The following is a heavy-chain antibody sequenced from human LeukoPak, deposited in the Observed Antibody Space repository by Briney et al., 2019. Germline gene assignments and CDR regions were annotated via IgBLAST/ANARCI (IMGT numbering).Heavy chain of an antibody. CDR2: ISYDGSNK. CDR3: AADSTTMVRGVIRNPYYYYYMDV. D-gene: IGHD3-10*01. Sequence: GGSLRLSCAASGFTFSSYGMHWVRQAPGKGLEWVAVISYDGSNKYYADSVKGRFTISRDNSKNTLYLQMNSLRAEDTAVYYCAADSTTMVRGVIRNPYYYYYMDVWGKGTTVTISS. V-gene: IGHV3-30*03. J-gene: IGHJ6*03. CDR1: GFTFSSYG.